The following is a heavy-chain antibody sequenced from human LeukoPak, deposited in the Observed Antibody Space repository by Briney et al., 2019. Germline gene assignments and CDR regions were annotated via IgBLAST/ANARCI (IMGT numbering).Heavy chain of an antibody. CDR3: ARAEAYCGGDCYPDAFDI. CDR1: GGSISSYF. J-gene: IGHJ3*02. CDR2: IYYCGST. Sequence: SETLSLTCTVSGGSISSYFWSWIRQPPGKGREGIGYIYYCGSTNYNPSLKSPVTISVDTSKNQFSLKLSSLTPADTAVYYCARAEAYCGGDCYPDAFDIWGRGTMVTVSS. D-gene: IGHD2-21*02. V-gene: IGHV4-59*01.